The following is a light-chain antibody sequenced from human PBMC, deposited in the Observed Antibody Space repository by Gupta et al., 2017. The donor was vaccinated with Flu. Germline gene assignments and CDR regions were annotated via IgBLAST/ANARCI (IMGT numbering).Light chain of an antibody. J-gene: IGLJ3*02. V-gene: IGLV1-44*01. Sequence: QAVLTQPPSASGTPGQRVTISCSGSSSNIGSNPVNWYQQLPGTAPKLLIDSNSKRPSGVPSRFSGSKSGTSASLAISGLQSEDEADYYWAAWDDSLNVLFGGGTKLTVL. CDR2: SNS. CDR1: SSNIGSNP. CDR3: AAWDDSLNVL.